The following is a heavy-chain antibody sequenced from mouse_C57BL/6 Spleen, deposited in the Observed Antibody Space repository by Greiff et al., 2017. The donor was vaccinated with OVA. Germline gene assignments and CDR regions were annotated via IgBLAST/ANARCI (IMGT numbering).Heavy chain of an antibody. V-gene: IGHV1-55*01. CDR2: IYPGSGST. CDR3: ARGDFYYGYDY. CDR1: GYTFTSYW. Sequence: QVQLKESGAELVKPGASVKMSCKASGYTFTSYWITWVKQRPGQGLEWIGDIYPGSGSTNYNEKFKSKATLTVDTSSSTAYMQLSSLTSEDSAVYYCARGDFYYGYDYWGQGTTLTVSS. J-gene: IGHJ2*01. D-gene: IGHD2-2*01.